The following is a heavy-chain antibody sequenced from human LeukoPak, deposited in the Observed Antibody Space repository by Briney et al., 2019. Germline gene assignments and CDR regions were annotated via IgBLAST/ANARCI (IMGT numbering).Heavy chain of an antibody. Sequence: SETLSLTCTVSGGSISSYYWSWIRQPAGKGLEWIGRIYTSGSTNYNPSLKSRVTISVDTSKNQFSLKLSSVTAADTAVYYCARGLHSSGWSESSDLFDYWGQGTLVTVSS. J-gene: IGHJ4*02. CDR2: IYTSGST. V-gene: IGHV4-4*07. CDR1: GGSISSYY. CDR3: ARGLHSSGWSESSDLFDY. D-gene: IGHD6-19*01.